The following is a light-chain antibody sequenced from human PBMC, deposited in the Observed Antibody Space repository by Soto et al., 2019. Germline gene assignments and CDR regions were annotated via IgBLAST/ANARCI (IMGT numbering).Light chain of an antibody. J-gene: IGKJ1*01. Sequence: DIVKPQSRVALVVTAGEPAAISCRSSQSLLFNHDYNYLGWYLQKPGQSPQXRXDLXANRAHGCPASFSGTGSVTDFTRQISSVDAEDGGCYYCIQVLQPTWTFGQGTKVDI. CDR3: IQVLQPTWT. CDR1: QSLLFNHDYNY. V-gene: IGKV2-28*01. CDR2: LXA.